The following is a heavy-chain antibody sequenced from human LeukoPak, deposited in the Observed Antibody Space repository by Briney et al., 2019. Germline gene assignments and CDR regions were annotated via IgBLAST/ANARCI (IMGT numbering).Heavy chain of an antibody. CDR2: IYYSGST. V-gene: IGHV4-59*08. J-gene: IGHJ5*02. Sequence: SETLSPTCTVSGGSISGYYWSWIRQPPGKGLEWIGYIYYSGSTNYNPSLKSRVTISVDTSKNQFSLKLSSVTAADTAVYYCARHALMTHLDWFDPWGQGTLVTVSS. CDR1: GGSISGYY. CDR3: ARHALMTHLDWFDP.